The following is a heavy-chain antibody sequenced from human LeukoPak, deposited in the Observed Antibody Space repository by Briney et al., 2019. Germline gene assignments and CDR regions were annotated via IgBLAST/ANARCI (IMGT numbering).Heavy chain of an antibody. CDR1: GFSFSDYY. J-gene: IGHJ4*02. CDR2: ITGSGSTI. V-gene: IGHV3-11*01. Sequence: GGSLRLSCAASGFSFSDYYMSWIRQAPGKGLEWVSYITGSGSTIYYAGSVKGRLTVSRDNTQNSLYLQMDSLRVEDTAVYYCASEVSSTPDFWGQGTLVTVSS. D-gene: IGHD5/OR15-5a*01. CDR3: ASEVSSTPDF.